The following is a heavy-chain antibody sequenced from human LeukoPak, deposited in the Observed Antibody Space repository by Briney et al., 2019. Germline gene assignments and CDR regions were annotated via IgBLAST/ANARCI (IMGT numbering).Heavy chain of an antibody. Sequence: GGSLTLSCGASGFIFRNAYMTWVRQAPGKGLEWVGRIKSNPDGGTEDYGAAVKGRFTISRDDSRNILYLQLRNVRAEDTAVYYCTTLSYDVHYWGQGTLVTVSS. CDR2: IKSNPDGGTE. V-gene: IGHV3-15*01. CDR1: GFIFRNAY. J-gene: IGHJ4*02. CDR3: TTLSYDVHY. D-gene: IGHD3-3*01.